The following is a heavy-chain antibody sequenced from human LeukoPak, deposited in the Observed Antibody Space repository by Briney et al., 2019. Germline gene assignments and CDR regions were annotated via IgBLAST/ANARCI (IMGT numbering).Heavy chain of an antibody. CDR1: GFSFINYA. D-gene: IGHD3-22*01. CDR3: AWCFHSSGYYYVSNY. V-gene: IGHV3-23*01. Sequence: GRSLRLSCASAGFSFINYAMSWGRQPPRDGLELGLAISGSAGGTYYAASVRGRFNISRDNSTNTVYLQMHRLRAEDTAVYYCAWCFHSSGYYYVSNYWGQGNLVTVSS. J-gene: IGHJ4*02. CDR2: ISGSAGGT.